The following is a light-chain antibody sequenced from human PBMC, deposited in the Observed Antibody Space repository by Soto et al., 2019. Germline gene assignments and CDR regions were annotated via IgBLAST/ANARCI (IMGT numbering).Light chain of an antibody. J-gene: IGLJ2*01. Sequence: QPVLTQPASVSGSPGQSITISCTGSSRDFGHNNYVSWYQQHPGKAPKLLIYDVTDRPSGVSSRFSGSKSGNTASLTISGLQAEDEADYYCSSNTLSNTFFGGGTKLTVL. CDR2: DVT. CDR1: SRDFGHNNY. CDR3: SSNTLSNTF. V-gene: IGLV2-14*01.